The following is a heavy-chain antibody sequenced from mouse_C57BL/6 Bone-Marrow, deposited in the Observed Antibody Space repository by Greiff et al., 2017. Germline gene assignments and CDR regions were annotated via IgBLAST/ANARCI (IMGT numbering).Heavy chain of an antibody. D-gene: IGHD1-1*01. V-gene: IGHV1-26*01. CDR2: INPNNGGT. CDR1: GYTFTDYY. J-gene: IGHJ1*03. Sequence: VQLQQSGPELVKPGASVKISCKASGYTFTDYYMNWVKQSHGKSLEWIGDINPNNGGTSYNQKFKGKATLTVDKSSSTAYMELRSLTSEDSAVYYCAREDYYGTWYFDVWGTGTTVTVSA. CDR3: AREDYYGTWYFDV.